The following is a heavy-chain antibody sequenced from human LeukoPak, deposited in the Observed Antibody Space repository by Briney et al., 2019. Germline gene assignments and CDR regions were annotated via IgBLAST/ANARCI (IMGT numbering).Heavy chain of an antibody. V-gene: IGHV4-4*07. CDR2: IYTSGST. CDR3: ARDIPFDWLFYRFDP. D-gene: IGHD3-9*01. Sequence: PSETLSLTXTVSGGSISSYYWSWIRQPAGKGLEWIGRIYTSGSTNYNPSLKSRVTTSVDTSKNQFSLKLSSVTAADTAVYYCARDIPFDWLFYRFDPWGQGTLVTVSS. CDR1: GGSISSYY. J-gene: IGHJ5*02.